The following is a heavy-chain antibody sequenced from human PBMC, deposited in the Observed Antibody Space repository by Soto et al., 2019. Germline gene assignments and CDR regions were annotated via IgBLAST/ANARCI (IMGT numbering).Heavy chain of an antibody. D-gene: IGHD3-10*02. V-gene: IGHV1-2*02. CDR3: ARNMDYYYGRGSGNGHGV. J-gene: IGHJ6*02. CDR2: INPKFGDT. Sequence: QVRLVQSWAEVKEPGDSVRVSCEASGYTFTAYHIHWVQQAPGQGLEWMGWINPKFGDTGYAQDFQGRVSMTSDMSISTVYMDLSRLTSDDTAIYYCARNMDYYYGRGSGNGHGVWGQGTTVTVFS. CDR1: GYTFTAYH.